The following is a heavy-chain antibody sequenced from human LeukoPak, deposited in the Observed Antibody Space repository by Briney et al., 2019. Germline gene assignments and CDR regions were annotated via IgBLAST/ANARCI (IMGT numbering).Heavy chain of an antibody. V-gene: IGHV3-21*01. CDR3: AREVRGGYCSGTSCYTS. D-gene: IGHD2-2*02. CDR1: GFTFSSYS. CDR2: ISSSSSYI. Sequence: GGSLRLSCAASGFTFSSYSMNWVRQAPGKGLEWVSSISSSSSYIYYADSVKGRFTISRDNAKNSLYLQMNSLRAEDTAVYYCAREVRGGYCSGTSCYTSWGQGTLVTVSS. J-gene: IGHJ4*02.